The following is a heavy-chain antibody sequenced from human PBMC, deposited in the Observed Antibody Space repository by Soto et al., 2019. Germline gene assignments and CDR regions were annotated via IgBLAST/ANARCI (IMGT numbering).Heavy chain of an antibody. V-gene: IGHV3-30-3*01. CDR2: ISYDGSNK. CDR1: GFTFSSYA. CDR3: ARDAMGYNGDAFDI. Sequence: GGSLKLSCAASGFTFSSYAMHWVRQAPGKGLEWVAVISYDGSNKYYADSVKGRFTISRDNSKNTLYLQMNSLRAEDTAVYYCARDAMGYNGDAFDIWGQGTMVTVSS. J-gene: IGHJ3*02. D-gene: IGHD5-12*01.